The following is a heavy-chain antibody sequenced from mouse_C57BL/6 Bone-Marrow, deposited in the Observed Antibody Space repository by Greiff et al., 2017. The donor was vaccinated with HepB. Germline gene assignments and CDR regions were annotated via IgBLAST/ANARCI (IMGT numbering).Heavy chain of an antibody. D-gene: IGHD1-1*01. Sequence: VQLQQPGAELVKPGASVKLSCKASGYTFTSYWMHWVKQRPGQGLEWIGMIHPNSGSTNYNEKFKSKATLTVDKSSSTAYMQLSSLTSEDSAVYYCARGLITTVVGGYFDVWGTGTTVTVSS. J-gene: IGHJ1*03. V-gene: IGHV1-64*01. CDR1: GYTFTSYW. CDR3: ARGLITTVVGGYFDV. CDR2: IHPNSGST.